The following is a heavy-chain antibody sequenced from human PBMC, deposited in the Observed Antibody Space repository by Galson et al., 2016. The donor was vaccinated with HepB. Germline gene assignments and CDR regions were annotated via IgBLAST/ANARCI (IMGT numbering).Heavy chain of an antibody. CDR2: IIPIFHNV. V-gene: IGHV1-69*13. CDR1: GVTFRSYI. Sequence: SVKVSCKASGVTFRSYIITWVRQAPGQGLEWMGGIIPIFHNVKSAQKFQGRVIITADASTSTAYTELSSLRPEDTAAYYCATKPRYCSGENCYYYGMDVWGQGTTVTVSS. D-gene: IGHD2-15*01. CDR3: ATKPRYCSGENCYYYGMDV. J-gene: IGHJ6*02.